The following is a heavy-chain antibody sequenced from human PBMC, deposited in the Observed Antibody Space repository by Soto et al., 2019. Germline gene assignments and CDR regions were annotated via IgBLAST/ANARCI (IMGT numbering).Heavy chain of an antibody. Sequence: SETLSLTCAVSGGSISNYYWSWIRQPPGKGLEWIGYIHYSGNTKYNPSLKSRVTISADTSKDQFSLKLTSVTAADTAVYYCARGHYDFWSGYFATIDYWGQGTLVTVS. CDR1: GGSISNYY. CDR2: IHYSGNT. CDR3: ARGHYDFWSGYFATIDY. V-gene: IGHV4-59*08. D-gene: IGHD3-3*01. J-gene: IGHJ4*02.